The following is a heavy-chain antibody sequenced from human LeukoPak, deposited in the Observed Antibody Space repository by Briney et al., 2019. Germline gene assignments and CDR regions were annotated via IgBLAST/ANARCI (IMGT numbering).Heavy chain of an antibody. J-gene: IGHJ4*02. CDR3: AREYCSSTSCYYPRSSYYFDY. V-gene: IGHV1-8*01. D-gene: IGHD2-2*01. Sequence: ASVKVSCKASGYTFTSYDINWVRQATGQGLEWMGWMNPNSGNTGYAQKFQGRVTMTRNTSISTAYMELSSLRSEDTAVYYCAREYCSSTSCYYPRSSYYFDYWGQGTLVTVSS. CDR2: MNPNSGNT. CDR1: GYTFTSYD.